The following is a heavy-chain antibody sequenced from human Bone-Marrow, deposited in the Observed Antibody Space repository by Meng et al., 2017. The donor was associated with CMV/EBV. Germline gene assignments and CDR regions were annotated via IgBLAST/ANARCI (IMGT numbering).Heavy chain of an antibody. Sequence: GGSLRLSCAASGFTFSSYSMNWVRQAPGKGLEWVSSISSSSSYIYYADSVKGRFTISRDNAKNSLYLQMNSLRAEDTVVYYCARALQAYPTGYSSGWYPGYWGQGTLVTVSS. V-gene: IGHV3-21*01. CDR1: GFTFSSYS. CDR2: ISSSSSYI. D-gene: IGHD6-19*01. J-gene: IGHJ4*02. CDR3: ARALQAYPTGYSSGWYPGY.